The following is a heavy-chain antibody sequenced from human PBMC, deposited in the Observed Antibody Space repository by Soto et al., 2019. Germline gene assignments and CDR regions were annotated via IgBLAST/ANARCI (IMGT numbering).Heavy chain of an antibody. V-gene: IGHV4-39*01. J-gene: IGHJ6*02. CDR2: IYYSGST. Sequence: SETLSLTCTVSGDSISSSSYYWGWIRQPPGKGLEWIGSIYYSGSTYYNPSLKSRVTISVDTSKNQFSLKLSSVTAADTAVYYCARQKLRPLDYGMDVWGQGTTVTVSS. CDR1: GDSISSSSYY. CDR3: ARQKLRPLDYGMDV. D-gene: IGHD4-17*01.